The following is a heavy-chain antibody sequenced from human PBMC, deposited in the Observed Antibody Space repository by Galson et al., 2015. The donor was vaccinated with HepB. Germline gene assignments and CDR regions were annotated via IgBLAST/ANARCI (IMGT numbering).Heavy chain of an antibody. J-gene: IGHJ6*02. CDR2: IDPSDSYT. Sequence: QSGAEVKKPGESLRISCKGSGYSFTSYWISWVRQMPGKGLEWMGRIDPSDSYTNYSPSFQGHVTIPADKSISTAYLQWSSLKASDTAMCYCARHLGRVRGVTLDGIYYYYYGMDVWGQGTTVTVSS. D-gene: IGHD3-10*01. V-gene: IGHV5-10-1*01. CDR1: GYSFTSYW. CDR3: ARHLGRVRGVTLDGIYYYYYGMDV.